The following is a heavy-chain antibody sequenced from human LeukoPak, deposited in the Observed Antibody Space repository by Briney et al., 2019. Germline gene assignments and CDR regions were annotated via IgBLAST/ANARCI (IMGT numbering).Heavy chain of an antibody. CDR1: GFTFSTYG. J-gene: IGHJ4*02. Sequence: GGSLRLSRAASGFTFSTYGMHWVRQAPGKGLEWVAVMSYDGGNKYYADSVKGRFTISRDNSKNTLYLQMNSLRAEDTAVYYCAKDLEGLPAANFDYWGQGTLVTVSS. CDR2: MSYDGGNK. V-gene: IGHV3-30*18. CDR3: AKDLEGLPAANFDY. D-gene: IGHD2-2*01.